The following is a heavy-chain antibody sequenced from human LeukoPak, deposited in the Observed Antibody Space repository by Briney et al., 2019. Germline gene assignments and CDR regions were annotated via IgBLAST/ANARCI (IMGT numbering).Heavy chain of an antibody. D-gene: IGHD2-2*01. CDR3: ARAYCSSTTCYISWGPYDAFDI. Sequence: SETLSLXCTVSGGSISSGDYYWSWIRQPPGKGLEWIGYIYYSGITYYNPSLTSRVTISVDTSKNQFSLKLSSVTAADTAVYYCARAYCSSTTCYISWGPYDAFDIWGQGTMVTVSS. CDR2: IYYSGIT. J-gene: IGHJ3*02. CDR1: GGSISSGDYY. V-gene: IGHV4-30-4*08.